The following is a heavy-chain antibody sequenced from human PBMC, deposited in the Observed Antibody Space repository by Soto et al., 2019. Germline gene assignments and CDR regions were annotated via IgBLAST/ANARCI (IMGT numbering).Heavy chain of an antibody. CDR3: ARSGIAVAGTRCCSGGDYYYYGMDV. CDR1: GYTFTGYY. D-gene: IGHD6-19*01. V-gene: IGHV1-2*04. Sequence: ASVKISCKASGYTFTGYYMHWVRQAPGQGLEWMGWINPNSGGTNYAQKFQGWVTMTRDTSISTAYMELSRLRSDDTAVYYCARSGIAVAGTRCCSGGDYYYYGMDVWGQGTKVTLS. CDR2: INPNSGGT. J-gene: IGHJ6*02.